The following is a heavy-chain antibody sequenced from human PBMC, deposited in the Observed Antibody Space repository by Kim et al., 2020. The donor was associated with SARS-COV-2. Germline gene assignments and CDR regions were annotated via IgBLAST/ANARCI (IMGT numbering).Heavy chain of an antibody. V-gene: IGHV1-2*02. Sequence: ASVKVSCKASGYTFTGYYMHWVRQAPGQGLEWMGWINPNSGGTNYAQKFQGRVTMTRDTSISTAYMELSRLRSDDTAVYYCARVPIRQLLGVGWFDPWGQGTLVTVSS. J-gene: IGHJ5*02. CDR1: GYTFTGYY. CDR2: INPNSGGT. CDR3: ARVPIRQLLGVGWFDP. D-gene: IGHD2-2*01.